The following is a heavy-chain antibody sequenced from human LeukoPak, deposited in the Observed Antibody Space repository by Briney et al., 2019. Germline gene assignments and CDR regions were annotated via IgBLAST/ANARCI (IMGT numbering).Heavy chain of an antibody. CDR1: GFTFSTSW. Sequence: GGSLRLSCATSGFTFSTSWMHWVRQAPGKGLVWVSRISGDGTTTTYADSVKGRFTISRDNAKNTLFLQMNSLKVDDTAVYYCTRVRSSSWYDYWGQGALVTVSS. V-gene: IGHV3-74*01. D-gene: IGHD6-13*01. J-gene: IGHJ4*02. CDR3: TRVRSSSWYDY. CDR2: ISGDGTTT.